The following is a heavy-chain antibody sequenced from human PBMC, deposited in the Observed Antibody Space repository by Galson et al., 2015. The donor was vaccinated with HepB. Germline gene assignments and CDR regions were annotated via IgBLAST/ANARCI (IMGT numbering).Heavy chain of an antibody. V-gene: IGHV1-3*01. J-gene: IGHJ1*01. CDR2: INAGNGNT. Sequence: SVKVSCKASGYTFTSYAMHWVRQAPGQGLEWMGWINAGNGNTKYSQKFQGRVTITRDTSASTAYMELSSLRSEDTAVYYCANSIHEWYFQHWGQGTPVTVSS. CDR1: GYTFTSYA. D-gene: IGHD5-18*01. CDR3: ANSIHEWYFQH.